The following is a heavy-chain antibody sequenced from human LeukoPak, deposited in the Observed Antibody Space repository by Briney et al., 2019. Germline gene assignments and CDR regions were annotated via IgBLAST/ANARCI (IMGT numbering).Heavy chain of an antibody. CDR3: ARDQVRDGCKFDY. D-gene: IGHD5-24*01. CDR1: GYFFTSYY. J-gene: IGHJ4*02. CDR2: INPSAGST. V-gene: IGHV1-46*04. Sequence: ASVKVSCKASGYFFTSYYVHWVRQAPGQGLEWMGIINPSAGSTTYAQRLQGRITVTRDTTTSTVYMELSSLRSEDTAVYYCARDQVRDGCKFDYWGQGTLVTVSS.